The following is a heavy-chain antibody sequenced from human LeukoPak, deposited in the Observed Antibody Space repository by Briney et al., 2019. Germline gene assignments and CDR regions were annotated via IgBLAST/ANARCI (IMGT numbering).Heavy chain of an antibody. Sequence: GGSLRLSCAASGFTFSSYGMHWVRQAPGKGLEWVAVISYDGSNKYYADSVKGRFTIPRDNSKNTLYLQMNSLRAEDTAVYYCAKDSESGYYGSGSYFDYWGQGTLVTVSS. CDR3: AKDSESGYYGSGSYFDY. CDR1: GFTFSSYG. J-gene: IGHJ4*02. D-gene: IGHD3-10*01. V-gene: IGHV3-30*18. CDR2: ISYDGSNK.